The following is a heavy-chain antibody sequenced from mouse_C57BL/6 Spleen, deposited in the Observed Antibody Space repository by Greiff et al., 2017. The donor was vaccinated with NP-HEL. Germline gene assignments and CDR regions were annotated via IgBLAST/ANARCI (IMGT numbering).Heavy chain of an antibody. CDR2: ISSGSSTI. CDR3: ARDYGSSFDY. V-gene: IGHV5-17*01. J-gene: IGHJ2*01. D-gene: IGHD1-1*01. Sequence: EVQLVESGGGLVKPGGSLKLSCAASGITFSDYGMHWVRQAPEKGLEWVAYISSGSSTIYYADTVKGRFTISRDNAKNTLFLQMTSLRSEDTAMYYCARDYGSSFDYWGQGTTLTVSS. CDR1: GITFSDYG.